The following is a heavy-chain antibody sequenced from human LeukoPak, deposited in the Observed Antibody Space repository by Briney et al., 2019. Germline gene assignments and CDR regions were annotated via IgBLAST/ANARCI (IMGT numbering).Heavy chain of an antibody. CDR1: GFTFSSYE. V-gene: IGHV3-23*01. Sequence: PGGSLRLSCAASGFTFSSYEMNWVRQAPGKGLEWVATITRGGDNTYYTDSVKGRFTISRDNFKDTLHLQMNSLSAEDTAIYFCARYFFDSSGRYFDYWGQGTLVTVSS. CDR2: ITRGGDNT. D-gene: IGHD3-22*01. CDR3: ARYFFDSSGRYFDY. J-gene: IGHJ4*02.